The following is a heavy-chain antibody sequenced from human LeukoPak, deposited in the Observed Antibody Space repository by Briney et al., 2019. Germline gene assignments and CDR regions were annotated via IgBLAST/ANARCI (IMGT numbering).Heavy chain of an antibody. CDR3: ARHGGYYFDS. CDR2: IYHTGSA. V-gene: IGHV4-34*01. D-gene: IGHD3-10*01. Sequence: PSETLSLTCAVYGGSFSGYYWSWIRQPPGKGLEWIGQIYHTGSANYNPSLRSRVTMSIDTSKNQFSLKLNSVTAADTAVYYCARHGGYYFDSWGQGTLVTVSS. J-gene: IGHJ4*02. CDR1: GGSFSGYY.